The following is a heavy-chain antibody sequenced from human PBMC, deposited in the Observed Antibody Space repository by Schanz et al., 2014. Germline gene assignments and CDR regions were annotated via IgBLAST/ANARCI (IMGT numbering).Heavy chain of an antibody. V-gene: IGHV3-23*01. CDR3: AKDLHSNSGNYYSYYFDS. CDR1: GFTFSIYA. Sequence: EVQLLESGGGLVQPGGSLRLSCAASGFTFSIYAMTWVRQAPGKGLDWVSAISGSGSSTYYADSVKGRFTISRDNSKNSVSLQMDSLRPEDTAVYFCAKDLHSNSGNYYSYYFDSWGPGALVTVSS. D-gene: IGHD3-10*01. CDR2: ISGSGSST. J-gene: IGHJ4*02.